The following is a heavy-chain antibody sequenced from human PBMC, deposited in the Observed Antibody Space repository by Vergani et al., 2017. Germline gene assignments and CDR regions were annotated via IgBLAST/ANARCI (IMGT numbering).Heavy chain of an antibody. CDR2: IDHTGRP. V-gene: IGHV4-34*01. J-gene: IGHJ6*03. Sequence: QVQLQQWGGGLLKPSETLSLTCVVNGGSFTIYLWTWIPQSPGEGLEWVGDIDHTGRPDYNPPLKSRLTMSVDKSRNQFSLTLNSVTATDTAIYFCARVNTETNGHLYYYYYMDVWGQGTAVTVS. CDR1: GGSFTIYL. D-gene: IGHD4-11*01. CDR3: ARVNTETNGHLYYYYYMDV.